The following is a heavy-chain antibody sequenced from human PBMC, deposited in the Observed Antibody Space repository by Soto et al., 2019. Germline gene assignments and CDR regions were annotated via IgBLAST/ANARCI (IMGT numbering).Heavy chain of an antibody. CDR1: GFSFGSYA. J-gene: IGHJ4*02. D-gene: IGHD1-26*01. CDR2: ISGSDGKT. Sequence: PGESLKISCAASGFSFGSYALSWVRQAPGKGLEWVSTISGSDGKTFYADAVKGRFSISRDTSQNTLYLQMNSLRADDTAIYYCARWGYLDYWGQGTRVTVSS. V-gene: IGHV3-23*01. CDR3: ARWGYLDY.